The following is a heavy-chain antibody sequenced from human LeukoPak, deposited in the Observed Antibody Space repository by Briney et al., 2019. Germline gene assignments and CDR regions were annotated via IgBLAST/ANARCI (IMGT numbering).Heavy chain of an antibody. J-gene: IGHJ2*01. CDR2: INHSGST. D-gene: IGHD2-21*02. V-gene: IGHV4-34*01. CDR3: ARGPHIVVVTAPRYFDL. CDR1: GGSFSVFH. Sequence: SETLSLTRAVYGGSFSVFHWTWIRQPPGKGLEWIGEINHSGSTNYNPSLKSRATISVDTSKNQFSLKLSSVTAADTAVYYCARGPHIVVVTAPRYFDLWGRGTRVTVSS.